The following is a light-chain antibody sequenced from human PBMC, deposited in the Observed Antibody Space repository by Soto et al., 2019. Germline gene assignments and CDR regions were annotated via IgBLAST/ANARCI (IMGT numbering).Light chain of an antibody. CDR2: EGG. CDR1: SSDVGNYNL. V-gene: IGLV2-23*01. CDR3: CTFALRSTLI. J-gene: IGLJ2*01. Sequence: QSALTQPASVSGSPGQSITISCTGTSSDVGNYNLVSWYQQYPGKAPKLMIYEGGERPSGVSNRFSGSKSANTASLTISGLQGEYEGDNYCCTFALRSTLILGEGTKLTVL.